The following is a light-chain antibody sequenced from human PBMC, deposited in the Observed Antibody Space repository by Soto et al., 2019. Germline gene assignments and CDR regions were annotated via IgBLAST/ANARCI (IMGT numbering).Light chain of an antibody. CDR2: EVS. CDR1: SIDVGSYNY. Sequence: QSALTQPASVSGSPGQSITISCTGTSIDVGSYNYVSWYQQHPGKAPKLMIYEVSNRPSGVSNRFSGSKSGNTASLTISGLQAEDEADYYCSSYTSSSTPYVFGTGTKLTVL. CDR3: SSYTSSSTPYV. J-gene: IGLJ1*01. V-gene: IGLV2-14*01.